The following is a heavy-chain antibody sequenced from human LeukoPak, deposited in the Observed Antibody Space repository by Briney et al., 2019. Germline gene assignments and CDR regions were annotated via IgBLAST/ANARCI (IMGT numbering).Heavy chain of an antibody. CDR1: GFTFSSYS. CDR2: ISSSSYI. J-gene: IGHJ4*02. V-gene: IGHV3-21*01. Sequence: PGGSLRLSCAASGFTFSSYSMNWVRQAPGKGLEWVSSISSSSYIYYADSVTGRFTISRDNAKNSLYLQMNSLRAEDTAVYYCARIIAAAGPYYFDYWGQGTLVTVSS. D-gene: IGHD6-13*01. CDR3: ARIIAAAGPYYFDY.